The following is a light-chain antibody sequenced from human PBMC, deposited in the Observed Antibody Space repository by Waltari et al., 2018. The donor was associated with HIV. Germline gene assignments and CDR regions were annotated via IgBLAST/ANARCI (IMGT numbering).Light chain of an antibody. CDR2: LTS. CDR3: QQTYSPPRT. CDR1: QTIDTY. J-gene: IGKJ5*01. Sequence: DIQMTQSPTSLSARIGDKITITFRAIQTIDTYLNWSQFRPGHVPKLLVYLTSTVHTAVPPRFSGRGSGTFFSLTISDVQPEDMATYFCQQTYSPPRTFGLGTRLE. V-gene: IGKV1-39*01.